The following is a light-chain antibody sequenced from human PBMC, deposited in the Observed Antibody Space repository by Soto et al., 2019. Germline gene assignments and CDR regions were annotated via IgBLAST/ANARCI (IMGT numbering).Light chain of an antibody. CDR1: RTVLSTSNNKSY. J-gene: IGKJ2*01. CDR3: HQYYSSPYS. V-gene: IGKV4-1*01. Sequence: DIAMTQSPDSLVVSLGERATINCKTGRTVLSTSNNKSYLAWYQQRPGQPPKVLMYDASTQASGVPDRFIGSGSATEFTLTVAGLQPEDVAVYYCHQYYSSPYSFGQGTRLEI. CDR2: DAS.